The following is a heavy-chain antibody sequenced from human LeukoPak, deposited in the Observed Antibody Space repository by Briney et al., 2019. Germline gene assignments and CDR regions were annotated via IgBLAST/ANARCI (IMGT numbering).Heavy chain of an antibody. CDR3: ARGFSTVTTDYYYYMDV. CDR1: GGPFSGYY. CDR2: INHSGST. D-gene: IGHD4-17*01. J-gene: IGHJ6*03. Sequence: SETLSLTCAVYGGPFSGYYWSWIRQPPGKGLEWIGEINHSGSTNYNPSLKSRVTISVDTSKNQFSLKLSSVTAADTAVYYCARGFSTVTTDYYYYMDVWGKGTTVTVSS. V-gene: IGHV4-34*01.